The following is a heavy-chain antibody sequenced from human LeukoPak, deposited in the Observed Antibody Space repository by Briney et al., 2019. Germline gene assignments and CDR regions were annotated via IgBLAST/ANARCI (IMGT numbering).Heavy chain of an antibody. CDR1: GDSISSATSY. V-gene: IGHV4-39*01. CDR3: ARPSMDYGDYEAYFAT. Sequence: PSETLSLTCTVSGDSISSATSYWAWIRQPPGKGLEWITSISNSGYTYYNPSLKSRVTISVDTSKNQLSLKLSSVTAADTAIYYCARPSMDYGDYEAYFATRGQGILVTVS. CDR2: ISNSGYT. D-gene: IGHD4-17*01. J-gene: IGHJ4*02.